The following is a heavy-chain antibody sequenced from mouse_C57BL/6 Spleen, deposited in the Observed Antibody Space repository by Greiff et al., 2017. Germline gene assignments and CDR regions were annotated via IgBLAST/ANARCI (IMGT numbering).Heavy chain of an antibody. CDR3: TRVYGTWFAY. CDR2: IDPETGGT. Sequence: VQLQQSGAELVRPGASVTLSCKASGYTFTDYEMHWVKQTPVHGLEWIGAIDPETGGTAYNQKFKGKAILTADKSSSTAYMELRSLTSEDSAVYYWTRVYGTWFAYWGQGTLVTVSA. V-gene: IGHV1-15*01. J-gene: IGHJ3*01. CDR1: GYTFTDYE. D-gene: IGHD1-1*01.